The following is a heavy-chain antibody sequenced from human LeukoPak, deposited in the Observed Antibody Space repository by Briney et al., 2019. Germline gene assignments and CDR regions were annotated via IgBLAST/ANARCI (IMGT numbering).Heavy chain of an antibody. J-gene: IGHJ4*02. CDR1: GYTFSGYA. CDR2: INAGNGHT. Sequence: ASVKVSCKASGYTFSGYAIHWVRQAPGQRFEWMGWINAGNGHTKYSQNFQGRVTITRDSSANIVYMDVSSLTSEDTAVYYCARGIWSATRVDYYLDDWGRGTLVTVSS. D-gene: IGHD5-24*01. CDR3: ARGIWSATRVDYYLDD. V-gene: IGHV1-3*01.